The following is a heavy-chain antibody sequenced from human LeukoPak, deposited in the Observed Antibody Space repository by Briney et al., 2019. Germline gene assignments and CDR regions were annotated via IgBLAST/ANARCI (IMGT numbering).Heavy chain of an antibody. CDR2: IYPGDSDT. J-gene: IGHJ3*02. D-gene: IGHD4-17*01. V-gene: IGHV5-51*01. Sequence: GESLKISCKGSGYSFTSYWIVWVRQMPGKGLEWMGIIYPGDSDTRYSPSFQGQVTISADKSISTAYLQWSSLKASDTAMYYCARPIYGDYVGNAFDIWGQGTMVTVSS. CDR1: GYSFTSYW. CDR3: ARPIYGDYVGNAFDI.